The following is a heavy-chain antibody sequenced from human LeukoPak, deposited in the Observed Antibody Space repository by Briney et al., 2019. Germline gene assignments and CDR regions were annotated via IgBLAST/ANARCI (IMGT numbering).Heavy chain of an antibody. CDR2: ISGSGGST. V-gene: IGHV3-23*01. CDR3: AKGQRDTAMVHRVPDWFDP. CDR1: GFTFSSYA. J-gene: IGHJ5*02. Sequence: GGSLRLSCAASGFTFSSYAMSWVRQAPGKGLEWVSAISGSGGSTYYADSVKGRFTISRDNSKNTLYLQMNSLRAEDTAVYYCAKGQRDTAMVHRVPDWFDPWGQGTLDTVSS. D-gene: IGHD5-18*01.